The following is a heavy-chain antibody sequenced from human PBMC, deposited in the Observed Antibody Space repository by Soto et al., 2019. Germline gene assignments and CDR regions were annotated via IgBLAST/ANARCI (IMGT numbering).Heavy chain of an antibody. D-gene: IGHD4-17*01. CDR1: GGSINAYY. Sequence: QVQLQESGPGLVKPSETLSLTCTVSGGSINAYYWSWIRQPPGKGLEWIGYIYYSGSTNYNPSLTSRVTLSVDTSQNQFSLKLSSISAADTAVYYCARRRTVTNYWYFDLWGRGTLVTVSS. CDR3: ARRRTVTNYWYFDL. V-gene: IGHV4-59*01. J-gene: IGHJ2*01. CDR2: IYYSGST.